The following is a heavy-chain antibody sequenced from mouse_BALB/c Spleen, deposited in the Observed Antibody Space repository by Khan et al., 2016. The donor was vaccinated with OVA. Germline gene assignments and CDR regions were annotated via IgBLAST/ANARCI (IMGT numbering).Heavy chain of an antibody. CDR2: ISCYNGVI. V-gene: IGHV1S34*01. D-gene: IGHD1-1*01. Sequence: LVKTGASVKISCKASGYSLTGYYMHWVKQSHGKSLEWIGYISCYNGVISYNQKFKGKATFTVDTSSSTAYMQFNSLTAEDSAVYSCARGDYYGSRSCAYGGQGTLVTVSA. CDR3: ARGDYYGSRSCAY. J-gene: IGHJ3*01. CDR1: GYSLTGYY.